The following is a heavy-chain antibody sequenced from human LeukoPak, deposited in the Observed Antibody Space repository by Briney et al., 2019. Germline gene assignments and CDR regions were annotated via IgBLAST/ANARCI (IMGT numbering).Heavy chain of an antibody. CDR1: GFTFSSYG. CDR3: ANAMSTSRN. D-gene: IGHD2-2*01. V-gene: IGHV3-33*06. CDR2: IWYDGSNK. J-gene: IGHJ4*02. Sequence: PGGSLRLSCAASGFTFSSYGMHWVRQAPGKGLEWVAVIWYDGSNKYYADSVKGRFTISRDNSKNTLYLQMNSLRAEDTAVYYCANAMSTSRNWGQGTLVTVSS.